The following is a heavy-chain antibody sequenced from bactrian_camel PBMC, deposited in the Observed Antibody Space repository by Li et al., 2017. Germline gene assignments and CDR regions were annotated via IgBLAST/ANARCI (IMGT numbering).Heavy chain of an antibody. Sequence: VQLVESGGGSVQAGGPLRLSCIASGVSYRRNCMAWFRQPPGKEREGVAVIETDGSGTNYAFRVKGRFAISKDSAKNILYLQMNNLKPEDTAIYYCAAGTRVSCWLTTVDQNSASTYKYWGQGTQVTVS. CDR1: GVSYRRNC. D-gene: IGHD2*01. V-gene: IGHV3S6*01. CDR3: AAGTRVSCWLTTVDQNSASTYKY. CDR2: IETDGSGT. J-gene: IGHJ4*01.